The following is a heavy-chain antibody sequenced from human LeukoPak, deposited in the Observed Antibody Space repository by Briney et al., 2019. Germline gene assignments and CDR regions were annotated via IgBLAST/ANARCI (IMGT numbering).Heavy chain of an antibody. D-gene: IGHD2-8*01. Sequence: GGSLRLSCAASGFTVSSNYMSWVRQAPGKGLEWVSVIYSGGSTYYADSVKGRFTISRDNSKNTLYLQMNSLRAEDTAVYYCARQMVYAHDAFDIWGQGTMVTVSS. CDR2: IYSGGST. CDR1: GFTVSSNY. CDR3: ARQMVYAHDAFDI. J-gene: IGHJ3*02. V-gene: IGHV3-66*04.